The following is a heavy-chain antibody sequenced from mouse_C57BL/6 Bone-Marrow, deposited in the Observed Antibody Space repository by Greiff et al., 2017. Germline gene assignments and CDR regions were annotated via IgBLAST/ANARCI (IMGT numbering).Heavy chain of an antibody. Sequence: DVQLQESGAELVRPGASVKLSCTASGFNIKDDYIHWVKQRPEQGLEWIGWIDPEIGDTEYASKFQGKATITSDTSSNTAYLQLSSLTSEDTPVYYCSSFDGNYFDFWGQGTPLTVAS. J-gene: IGHJ2*01. D-gene: IGHD2-3*01. CDR1: GFNIKDDY. V-gene: IGHV14-4*01. CDR2: IDPEIGDT. CDR3: SSFDGNYFDF.